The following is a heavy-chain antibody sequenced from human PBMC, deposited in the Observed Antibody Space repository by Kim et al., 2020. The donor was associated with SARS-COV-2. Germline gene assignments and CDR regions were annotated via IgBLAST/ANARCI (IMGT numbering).Heavy chain of an antibody. V-gene: IGHV4-39*01. CDR1: GGSISSSSYY. CDR2: IYYSGST. D-gene: IGHD3-22*01. Sequence: SETLSLTCTVSGGSISSSSYYWGWIRQPPGKGLEWIGSIYYSGSTYYNPSLKSRVTISVDTSKNQFSLKLSSETAADTAVYYCARRVVIHWYFDLWGRGTLVTVSS. CDR3: ARRVVIHWYFDL. J-gene: IGHJ2*01.